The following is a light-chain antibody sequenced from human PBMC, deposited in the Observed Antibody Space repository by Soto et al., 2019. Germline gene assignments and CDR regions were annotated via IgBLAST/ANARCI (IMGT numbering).Light chain of an antibody. CDR2: EVT. CDR1: SSDVGGYNS. CDR3: RSFAGGGNPVL. J-gene: IGLJ2*01. Sequence: QSALTQPPSASGSLGQSVTISCTGTSSDVGGYNSVSWHQQHPGNAPKVMIYEVTKRPPGVPDRFSGSKSGNTASLTVSGLQAEDEADYYCRSFAGGGNPVLLGGGTKLTVL. V-gene: IGLV2-8*01.